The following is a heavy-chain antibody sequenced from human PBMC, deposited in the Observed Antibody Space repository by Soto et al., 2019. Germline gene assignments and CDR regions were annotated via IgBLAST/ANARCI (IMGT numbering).Heavy chain of an antibody. V-gene: IGHV1-18*01. CDR2: ISAYNGNT. CDR1: GYTFTSYG. CDR3: ARDISGIFFLSSGPPGYWLDP. J-gene: IGHJ5*02. D-gene: IGHD6-19*01. Sequence: ASVKVSCKASGYTFTSYGISWVRQAPGQGLEWMGWISAYNGNTNYAQKLQGRVTMTTDTSTSTAYMELRSLRSDDTAVYYCARDISGIFFLSSGPPGYWLDPWGQGTLVTVSS.